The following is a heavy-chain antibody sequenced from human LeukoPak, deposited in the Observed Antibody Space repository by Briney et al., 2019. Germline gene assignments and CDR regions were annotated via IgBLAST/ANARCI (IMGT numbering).Heavy chain of an antibody. J-gene: IGHJ5*02. V-gene: IGHV3-21*01. D-gene: IGHD2/OR15-2a*01. CDR3: ARVLLRTLWWFDP. CDR1: GFTFSTYA. CDR2: ISSSSGNT. Sequence: PGGSLRLSCAASGFTFSTYAMNWVRQAPGKGLEWVSTISSSSGNTYYADSVKGRFTISRDNAKNSLYLQMNSLRDEDTAVYYCARVLLRTLWWFDPWGQGTLVTVSS.